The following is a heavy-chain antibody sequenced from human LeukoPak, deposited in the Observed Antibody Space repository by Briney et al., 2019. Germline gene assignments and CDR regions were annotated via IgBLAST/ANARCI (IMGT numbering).Heavy chain of an antibody. CDR2: IYTSGST. CDR3: ARDLSYCSGGSCYSGFDY. V-gene: IGHV4-4*07. Sequence: SETLSLTCTVSGGSISSYYWSWIRQPAGKGLEWIGRIYTSGSTNYNPSLKSRVTMSVDTSKNQFSLKLSSVTAADTAVYYCARDLSYCSGGSCYSGFDYWGQGTLVTVSS. J-gene: IGHJ4*02. D-gene: IGHD2-15*01. CDR1: GGSISSYY.